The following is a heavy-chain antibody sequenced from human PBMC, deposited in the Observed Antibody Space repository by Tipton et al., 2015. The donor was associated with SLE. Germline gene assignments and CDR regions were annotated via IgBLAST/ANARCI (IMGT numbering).Heavy chain of an antibody. J-gene: IGHJ6*02. CDR2: ISGNDDST. CDR3: ARALLWFREDMDV. Sequence: SLRLSCAASGFTFANYAMTWVRQGPGKGLDWISAISGNDDSTIYADSVKGRFTISRDNSKNTLYLQMNSLRAEDTAVYYCARALLWFREDMDVWGQGTTVTVSS. V-gene: IGHV3-23*01. D-gene: IGHD3-10*01. CDR1: GFTFANYA.